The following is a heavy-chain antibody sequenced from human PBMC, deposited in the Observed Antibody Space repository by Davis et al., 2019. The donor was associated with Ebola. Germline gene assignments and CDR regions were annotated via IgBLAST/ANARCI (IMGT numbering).Heavy chain of an antibody. J-gene: IGHJ6*02. CDR2: IYYSGST. V-gene: IGHV4-31*03. CDR1: GGSISSGGYY. Sequence: MPSETLSLTCTVSGGSISSGGYYWSWIRQHPGKGLEWIGYIYYSGSTYYNPSLKSRVTISEDASKNQFSLKLSSVTAADTAVYYCARGQYSNSFYYYYYGMDVWGQGTTVTVSS. D-gene: IGHD4-11*01. CDR3: ARGQYSNSFYYYYYGMDV.